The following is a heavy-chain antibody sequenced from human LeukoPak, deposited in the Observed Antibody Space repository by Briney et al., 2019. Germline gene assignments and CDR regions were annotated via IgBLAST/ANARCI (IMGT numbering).Heavy chain of an antibody. CDR2: IYYSGST. D-gene: IGHD3-3*01. CDR1: GGSISSHY. Sequence: SETLSLTCTVSGGSISSHYWSWIRQPPGKGLEWIGYIYYSGSTNYNPSLKSRVTISVDTSKNQFSLKLSSVTAADTAVYYCARGPYYDFWSGYTNWFGPWGQGTLVTVSS. CDR3: ARGPYYDFWSGYTNWFGP. V-gene: IGHV4-59*11. J-gene: IGHJ5*02.